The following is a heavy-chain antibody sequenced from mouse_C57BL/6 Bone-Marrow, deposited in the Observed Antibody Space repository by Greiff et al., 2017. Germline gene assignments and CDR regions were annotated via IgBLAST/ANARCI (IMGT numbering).Heavy chain of an antibody. CDR2: ISYDGSN. Sequence: ESGPGLVKPSQSLSLTCSVTGYSITSGYYWNWIRQFPGNKLEWMGYISYDGSNNYNPSLKNRISITRDTSKNQFFLKLNSVTTEVTATYCCAREKHYYYGSSYWYFDFWGTGTTVTVSS. D-gene: IGHD1-1*01. V-gene: IGHV3-6*01. CDR1: GYSITSGYY. J-gene: IGHJ1*03. CDR3: AREKHYYYGSSYWYFDF.